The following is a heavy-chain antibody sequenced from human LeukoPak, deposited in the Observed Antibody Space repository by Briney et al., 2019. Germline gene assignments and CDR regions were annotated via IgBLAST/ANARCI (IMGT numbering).Heavy chain of an antibody. J-gene: IGHJ4*02. Sequence: PSETLSLTCAVYGGSFSGYYWSWIRQPPGKGLEWIGEINHSGSTNYNPSLKSRVTISVDTSKNQFSLKLSSVTAADTAVYYCARQNSFYPNRGYFDYWGQGTLVTVSS. D-gene: IGHD4-23*01. CDR1: GGSFSGYY. CDR2: INHSGST. V-gene: IGHV4-34*01. CDR3: ARQNSFYPNRGYFDY.